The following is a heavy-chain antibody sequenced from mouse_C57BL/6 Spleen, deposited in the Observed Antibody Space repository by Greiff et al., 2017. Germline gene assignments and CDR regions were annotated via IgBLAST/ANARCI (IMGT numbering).Heavy chain of an antibody. CDR1: GYTFTSYL. J-gene: IGHJ2*01. Sequence: QVQLQQPGAELVKPGASVTLSCKASGYTFTSYLMQWVKQRPGQGLEWIGEIDPSDSYTNYNQKFKGKATLTVDTSTSTAYMQLSSLTSEDSAVYYCAIGDSNYGFDYWGQGTTLTVSS. D-gene: IGHD2-5*01. V-gene: IGHV1-50*01. CDR2: IDPSDSYT. CDR3: AIGDSNYGFDY.